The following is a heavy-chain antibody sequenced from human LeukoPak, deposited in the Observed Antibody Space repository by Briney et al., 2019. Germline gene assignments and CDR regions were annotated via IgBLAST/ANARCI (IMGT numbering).Heavy chain of an antibody. J-gene: IGHJ5*02. Sequence: GGSLRLSCAASGFTVSSNYMSWVRQAPGKGLEWVSVIYSGGSTYYADSVKGRFTISRDNSKNTLYLQMNSLRAEDTAVYYCARAVGQLRGWFDPWGQGTLVTVSS. CDR2: IYSGGST. D-gene: IGHD6-6*01. V-gene: IGHV3-53*01. CDR3: ARAVGQLRGWFDP. CDR1: GFTVSSNY.